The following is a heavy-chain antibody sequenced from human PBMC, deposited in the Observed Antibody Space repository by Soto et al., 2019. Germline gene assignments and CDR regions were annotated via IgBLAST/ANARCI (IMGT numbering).Heavy chain of an antibody. J-gene: IGHJ4*02. D-gene: IGHD3-10*01. CDR2: ISAYNGNT. CDR3: ASSYDGRFGEFLAS. CDR1: GYTFTSYG. Sequence: GASVKVSCKASGYTFTSYGISWVLQAPGQGLEWMGWISAYNGNTNYAQKLQGRVTMTTDTSTSTAYMELRSLRSDDTAVYYCASSYDGRFGEFLASWGQGTLVTVSS. V-gene: IGHV1-18*01.